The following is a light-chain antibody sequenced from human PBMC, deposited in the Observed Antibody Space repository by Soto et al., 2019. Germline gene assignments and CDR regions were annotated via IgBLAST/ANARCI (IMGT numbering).Light chain of an antibody. J-gene: IGKJ1*01. CDR2: DAS. Sequence: EVLMTQSPATLSVSPGEGATLSCRASQSVSGKLAWYQQKPGQAPRLLIYDASTRATGIPARFSGSGSGTEFTLTISSLQSEDFAVYYCQQSNNWPWTFGQGTKVDI. CDR1: QSVSGK. V-gene: IGKV3-15*01. CDR3: QQSNNWPWT.